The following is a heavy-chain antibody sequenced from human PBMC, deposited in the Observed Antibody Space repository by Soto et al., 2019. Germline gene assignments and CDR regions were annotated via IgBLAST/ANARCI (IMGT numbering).Heavy chain of an antibody. CDR3: ERRIKPITAARRAAAGPDDDYYGMAV. CDR1: GGTFSSYA. V-gene: IGHV1-69*06. Sequence: QVQLVQSGAEAKKPGSSVKVSCKASGGTFSSYAISWVRQAPGQGHEWMGGIIPIFATANYAQKFQGRVTIPANTPKSTAYMELSSLRSDYTAVYCCERRIKPITAARRAAAGPDDDYYGMAVWGKGTAVTVSS. CDR2: IIPIFATA. J-gene: IGHJ6*04. D-gene: IGHD6-13*01.